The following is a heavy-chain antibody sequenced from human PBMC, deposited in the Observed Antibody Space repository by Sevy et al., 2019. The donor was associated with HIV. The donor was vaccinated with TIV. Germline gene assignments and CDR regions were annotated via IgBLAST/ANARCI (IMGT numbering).Heavy chain of an antibody. D-gene: IGHD6-19*01. Sequence: EGSLRLSCAASGFTFSSYSMNWVLQAPGKELEWVSSIGSSSSYIYYADSVKGRFTISRDNAKNSLYLQMNSLRAEDTAVYYCASSYSSGWYPDYWGQGTLVTVSS. CDR3: ASSYSSGWYPDY. CDR1: GFTFSSYS. J-gene: IGHJ4*02. V-gene: IGHV3-21*01. CDR2: IGSSSSYI.